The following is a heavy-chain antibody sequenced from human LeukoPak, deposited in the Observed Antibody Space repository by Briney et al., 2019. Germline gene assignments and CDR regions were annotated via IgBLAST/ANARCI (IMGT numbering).Heavy chain of an antibody. CDR1: GLTFRTTC. Sequence: GGSVRLSCATSGLTFRTTCMHWVRQAPGKGLVWVSRMNGEGTTIDYADSVKGRFTVSRDYAKNTLFLQMNNLRTEDTALYFCATARNFRFEYWGQGSLVIVSA. CDR2: MNGEGTTI. J-gene: IGHJ4*02. V-gene: IGHV3-74*01. CDR3: ATARNFRFEY. D-gene: IGHD1-7*01.